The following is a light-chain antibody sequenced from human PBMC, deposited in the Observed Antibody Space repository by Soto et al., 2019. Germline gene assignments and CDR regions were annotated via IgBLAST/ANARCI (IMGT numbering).Light chain of an antibody. CDR1: QSVSSN. J-gene: IGKJ1*01. CDR2: GAS. V-gene: IGKV3D-15*01. Sequence: EIVMTQSPATLSVSPGERATLSCRASQSVSSNLAWYQQKPGQAPRLLIYGASNRATGIPDRLSGSGSGTDFTLTISRLEPQDFAVYYCQQYDNWPGTFGQGTKVDIK. CDR3: QQYDNWPGT.